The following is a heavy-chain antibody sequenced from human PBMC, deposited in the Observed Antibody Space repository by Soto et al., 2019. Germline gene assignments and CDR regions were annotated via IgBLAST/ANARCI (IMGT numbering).Heavy chain of an antibody. J-gene: IGHJ4*02. Sequence: EVHLVESGGGLVQPGGSLRLSCAASGFTFRYYWLHWVRQVPGRGPVWVSGINNDGSDTFYADFVEGRFTISRDNAKNTVYLQMDSLRAEDTAVYYCGSLFEFWGQGTLFTVPS. CDR1: GFTFRYYW. CDR3: GSLFEF. CDR2: INNDGSDT. V-gene: IGHV3-74*01.